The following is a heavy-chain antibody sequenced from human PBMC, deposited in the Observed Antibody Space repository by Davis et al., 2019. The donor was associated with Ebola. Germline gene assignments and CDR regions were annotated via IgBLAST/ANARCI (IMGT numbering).Heavy chain of an antibody. CDR1: GGSISSGGYY. D-gene: IGHD4-17*01. V-gene: IGHV4-31*03. CDR2: INHSGST. J-gene: IGHJ6*03. CDR3: EGGRGGGGDRQASKRHYYYYYYMDV. Sequence: PSETLSLTCTVSGGSISSGGYYWSWIRQHPGKGLEWIGEINHSGSTNYNPSLKSRVTISVATSKNQFSLKLSSVTAADKAVYYCEGGRGGGGDRQASKRHYYYYYYMDVWGKGTTVTVSS.